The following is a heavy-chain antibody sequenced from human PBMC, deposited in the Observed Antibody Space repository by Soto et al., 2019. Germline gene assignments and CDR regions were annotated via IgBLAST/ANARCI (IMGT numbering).Heavy chain of an antibody. Sequence: PSETLSLTCAVYGGSFSGYYWSWIRQPPGKGLEWIGEINHSGSTNYNPSLKSRVTISVDTSKNQFSLKLSSVTAADTAVYYCARGRYISKVVPAAIGRYYGTDVWGQGTTVTVSS. CDR2: INHSGST. V-gene: IGHV4-34*01. CDR1: GGSFSGYY. CDR3: ARGRYISKVVPAAIGRYYGTDV. D-gene: IGHD2-2*02. J-gene: IGHJ6*02.